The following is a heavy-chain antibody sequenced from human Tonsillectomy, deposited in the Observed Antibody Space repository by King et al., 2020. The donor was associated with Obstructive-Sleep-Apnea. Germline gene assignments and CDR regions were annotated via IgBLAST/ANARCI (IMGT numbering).Heavy chain of an antibody. V-gene: IGHV4-39*07. J-gene: IGHJ2*01. Sequence: QLQESGPGLVKPSETLSLTCTVSGGSITSISYYWCWIRQPPAKGLEWIGSIYFSGRTYYNLSLKSRVPISVYTSQNQFSLRLSSVPAADTAVYYCARVGGDWYFDLWGRGTLVTVSS. CDR2: IYFSGRT. D-gene: IGHD2-15*01. CDR1: GGSITSISYY. CDR3: ARVGGDWYFDL.